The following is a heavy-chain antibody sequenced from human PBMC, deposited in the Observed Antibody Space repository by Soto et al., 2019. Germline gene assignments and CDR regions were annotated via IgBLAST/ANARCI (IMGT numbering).Heavy chain of an antibody. Sequence: SETLSLTCTFSGCSISSGGYYLSWIRQHPGKGLEWIGYIYYSGSTYYNPSLKSRVTISVDTSKNQFSLKLSSVTAADTAVYYCANYSGSDAFDIWGQGTMVTVSS. CDR1: GCSISSGGYY. CDR2: IYYSGST. V-gene: IGHV4-31*03. CDR3: ANYSGSDAFDI. J-gene: IGHJ3*02. D-gene: IGHD1-26*01.